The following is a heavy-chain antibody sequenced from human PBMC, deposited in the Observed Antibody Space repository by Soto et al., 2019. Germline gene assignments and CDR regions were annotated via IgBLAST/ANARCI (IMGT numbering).Heavy chain of an antibody. V-gene: IGHV3-23*01. Sequence: EVQVLETGGGLVQPGGSMRLSCAGSGFTFINYAMNWVRQAPGKGLEWDSSIRGGGDAAFFPDSVRGRFTISRDNSKNTVTLQMNSLGVDDTAVYYCARKILGSTTRPNYWYFDLWGRGTLVTVSS. CDR1: GFTFINYA. CDR2: IRGGGDAA. J-gene: IGHJ2*01. D-gene: IGHD7-27*01. CDR3: ARKILGSTTRPNYWYFDL.